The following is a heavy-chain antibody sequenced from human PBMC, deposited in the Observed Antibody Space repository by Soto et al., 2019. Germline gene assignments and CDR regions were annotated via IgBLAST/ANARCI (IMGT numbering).Heavy chain of an antibody. D-gene: IGHD3-3*01. CDR1: GFTFISYA. J-gene: IGHJ4*02. CDR3: AKRHSITIFGVVISDYFDY. Sequence: GGSLRLSCAASGFTFISYAMSWVRQAPWKGLEWVSAISGSGGSTYYADSVKGWFTISRDNSKNTLYLQMNSLRAEDTAVYYCAKRHSITIFGVVISDYFDYWGQGTLVTVSS. V-gene: IGHV3-23*01. CDR2: ISGSGGST.